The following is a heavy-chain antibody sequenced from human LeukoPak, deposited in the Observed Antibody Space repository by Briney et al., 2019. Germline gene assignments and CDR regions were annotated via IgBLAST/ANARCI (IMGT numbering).Heavy chain of an antibody. D-gene: IGHD4-11*01. CDR3: ARDPSPYYSDYGH. CDR2: IKPVGSEK. CDR1: GFTFSSYW. V-gene: IGHV3-7*01. J-gene: IGHJ4*02. Sequence: GGSLRLSCAASGFTFSSYWMSWVRQAPGKGLEWVANIKPVGSEKNYVDSVKGRFTISRDNAKNSLYLQMNSLTAEDTAVYYCARDPSPYYSDYGHWGQGTLVTVSS.